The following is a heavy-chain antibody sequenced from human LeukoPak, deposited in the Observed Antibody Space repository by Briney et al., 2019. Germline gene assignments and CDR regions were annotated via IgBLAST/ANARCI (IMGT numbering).Heavy chain of an antibody. J-gene: IGHJ4*02. CDR3: ASLGEGAVSIDY. Sequence: SQTLSLTCTLSGGSISSGDYYWSWIRQPPGKGLEWIGYIYYSGSTYYNPSLKSRVTISVDTSKNQFSLKLSSVTAADTAVYYCASLGEGAVSIDYWGQGTLVTVSS. V-gene: IGHV4-30-4*08. D-gene: IGHD3-10*01. CDR2: IYYSGST. CDR1: GGSISSGDYY.